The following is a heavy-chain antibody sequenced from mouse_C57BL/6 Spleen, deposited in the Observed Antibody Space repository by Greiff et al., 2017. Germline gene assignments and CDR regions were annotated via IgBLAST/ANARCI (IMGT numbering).Heavy chain of an antibody. D-gene: IGHD1-1*01. Sequence: VKLMESGAELVKPGASVKISCKASGYAFSSYWMNWVKQRPGKGLEWIGQIYPGDGDTNFNGKFKGKATLTADKSSSTAYMQLSSLTSEDSAVYFCARGLLRDPFAYWGQGTLVTVSA. CDR3: ARGLLRDPFAY. CDR1: GYAFSSYW. V-gene: IGHV1-80*01. J-gene: IGHJ3*01. CDR2: IYPGDGDT.